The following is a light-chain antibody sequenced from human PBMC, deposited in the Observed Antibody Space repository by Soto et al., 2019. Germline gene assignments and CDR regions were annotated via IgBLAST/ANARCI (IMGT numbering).Light chain of an antibody. J-gene: IGKJ3*01. Sequence: EIVLTQPPGTLSFSPGERATLSCSASQSVNSTFLAWYQQKPGQAPRLLIYSASSRATGIPDRFSGSGSGTDFTLTISRLEPEDFAVYYCHQYGSSPLTFGPGTKVDIK. CDR1: QSVNSTF. CDR2: SAS. V-gene: IGKV3-20*01. CDR3: HQYGSSPLT.